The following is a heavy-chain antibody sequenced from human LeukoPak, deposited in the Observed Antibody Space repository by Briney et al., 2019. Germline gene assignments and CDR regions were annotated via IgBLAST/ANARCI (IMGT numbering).Heavy chain of an antibody. CDR3: AKGWLELTSGYFDY. CDR2: ISYDGSNK. Sequence: GGSLRLSCAASGFTFSSYGMHWVRQAPGKGLEWVAVISYDGSNKYYADSVKGRFTISRDNSKNTLYLQMNSLRPEDTAVYYCAKGWLELTSGYFDYWGQGTLVTVSS. V-gene: IGHV3-30*18. CDR1: GFTFSSYG. J-gene: IGHJ4*02. D-gene: IGHD1-7*01.